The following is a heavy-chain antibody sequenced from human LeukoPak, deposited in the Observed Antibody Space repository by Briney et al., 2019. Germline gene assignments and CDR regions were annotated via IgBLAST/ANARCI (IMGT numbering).Heavy chain of an antibody. Sequence: ASLRVSCKASRYIFTSYYIHWVRQAPGQGLEWMGWINPNNGGTKYGKKFQGRVTMTSDTSISTAYVELSRLRYDDTAMYYCARDRGSSWFADYWGQGTLVTVSS. CDR1: RYIFTSYY. D-gene: IGHD6-13*01. CDR2: INPNNGGT. V-gene: IGHV1-2*02. CDR3: ARDRGSSWFADY. J-gene: IGHJ4*02.